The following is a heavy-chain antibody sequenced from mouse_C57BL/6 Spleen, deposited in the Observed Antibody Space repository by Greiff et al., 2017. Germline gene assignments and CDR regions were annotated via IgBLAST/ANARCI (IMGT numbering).Heavy chain of an antibody. CDR3: ANVYDYDVPRWYFDG. V-gene: IGHV1-64*01. J-gene: IGHJ1*03. CDR1: GYTFTSYW. Sequence: QVQLQQSGAELVKPGASVKLSCKASGYTFTSYWMHWVKQRPGQGLEWIGMIHPNSGSTNYNEKFKRKATLTVAKSSSTAYIQLSSLTSEASAVYYGANVYDYDVPRWYFDGWGTGTTVTVSS. CDR2: IHPNSGST. D-gene: IGHD2-4*01.